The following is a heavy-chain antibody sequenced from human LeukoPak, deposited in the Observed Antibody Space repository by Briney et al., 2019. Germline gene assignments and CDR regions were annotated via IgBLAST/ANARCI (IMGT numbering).Heavy chain of an antibody. CDR3: ARDYCSSTSCIGGMFDP. CDR1: GGSISSGGYY. J-gene: IGHJ5*02. CDR2: IYYSGST. D-gene: IGHD2-2*01. V-gene: IGHV4-31*03. Sequence: PLETLSLTCTVSGGSISSGGYYWSWIRQHPGKGLEWIGYIYYSGSTYYNPSLKSRVTISVDTSKNQFSLKLSSATAADTAVYYCARDYCSSTSCIGGMFDPWGQGTLVTVSS.